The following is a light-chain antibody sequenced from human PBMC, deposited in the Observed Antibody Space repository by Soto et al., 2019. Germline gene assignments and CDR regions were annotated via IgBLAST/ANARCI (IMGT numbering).Light chain of an antibody. J-gene: IGKJ2*01. CDR1: QSVLYSSNNKNY. Sequence: DIVMTQSPDSPAVSLGERATINCKSSQSVLYSSNNKNYLAWYQQKPGQPPKLLIYWASTRESGVPDRFSGSGSGTDFTLTISSLQAEDVAVYYCQQYYSAPHTFGRGTKLEIK. CDR3: QQYYSAPHT. V-gene: IGKV4-1*01. CDR2: WAS.